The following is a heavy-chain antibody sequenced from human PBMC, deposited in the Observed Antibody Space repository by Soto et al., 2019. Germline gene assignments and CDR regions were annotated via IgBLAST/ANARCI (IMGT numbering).Heavy chain of an antibody. J-gene: IGHJ6*02. D-gene: IGHD6-25*01. V-gene: IGHV3-20*04. CDR2: INWNGGST. CDR1: GFTFDDYA. CDR3: ARDGRSIGFYGMDL. Sequence: EVQLVESGGGVVRPGGSLRLSCAASGFTFDDYAMSWVRQAPGKGLEWVSGINWNGGSTGYADSVKGRFTISRDNAKNYLYLQRNSLRAEDTALYYCARDGRSIGFYGMDLWGQGTTVTVSS.